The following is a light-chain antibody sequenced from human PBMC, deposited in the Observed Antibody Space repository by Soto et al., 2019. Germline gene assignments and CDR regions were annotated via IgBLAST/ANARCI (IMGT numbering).Light chain of an antibody. CDR1: QAISNY. J-gene: IGKJ4*01. CDR3: QQYLTLPPLT. V-gene: IGKV1-33*01. Sequence: DIQMTQSPSSLSASVGDRVTITCQASQAISNYLSWYQQKPGRAPKVLIYDASTLETGVPSRFSGSGSGTYFTFTITSLQTEDTATYFCQQYLTLPPLTFGGGTKVEIK. CDR2: DAS.